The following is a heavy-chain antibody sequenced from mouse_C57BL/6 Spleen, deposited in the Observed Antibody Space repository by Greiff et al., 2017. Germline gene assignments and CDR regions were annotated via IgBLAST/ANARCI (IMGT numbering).Heavy chain of an antibody. CDR3: ARGPGTWAWFAY. D-gene: IGHD4-1*01. J-gene: IGHJ3*01. Sequence: QVHVKQPGTELVKPGASVKLSCKASGYTFTSYWMHWVKQRPGQGLEWIGNINPSNGGTNYNETFKSKATLTVDKSSSTAYMQLSSLTSEDSAVYYCARGPGTWAWFAYWGQGTLVTVSA. CDR2: INPSNGGT. V-gene: IGHV1-53*01. CDR1: GYTFTSYW.